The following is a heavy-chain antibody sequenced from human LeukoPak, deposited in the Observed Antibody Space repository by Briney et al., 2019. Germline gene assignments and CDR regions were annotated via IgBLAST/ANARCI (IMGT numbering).Heavy chain of an antibody. CDR2: INPNSGGT. J-gene: IGHJ6*02. Sequence: GASVKVSCKASGYTFTGYYMHWVRQAPGQGLEWMGWINPNSGGTNYAQKFQGRVTMTRDTSISTAYMELGRLRSGDTAVYYCARAPPIIGYCSSASCFDGMDVWGQGTTVTVSS. CDR3: ARAPPIIGYCSSASCFDGMDV. V-gene: IGHV1-2*02. D-gene: IGHD2-2*01. CDR1: GYTFTGYY.